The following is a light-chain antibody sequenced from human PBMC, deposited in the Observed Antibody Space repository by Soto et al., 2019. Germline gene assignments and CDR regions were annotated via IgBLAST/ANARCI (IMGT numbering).Light chain of an antibody. J-gene: IGKJ5*01. CDR3: QQRSNWPIT. CDR2: DAS. Sequence: EIVLTQSPATLSLSPGERATLSCRASQSVSSYLAWYQQKPGQAPRLLIYDASNRATGIPARFSGSGSGTDFTLDISILEPEDFAVYYCQQRSNWPITFGQGTRLEIK. V-gene: IGKV3-11*01. CDR1: QSVSSY.